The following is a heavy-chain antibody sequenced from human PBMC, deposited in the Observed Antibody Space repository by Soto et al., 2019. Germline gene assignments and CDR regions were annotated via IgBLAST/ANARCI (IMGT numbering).Heavy chain of an antibody. D-gene: IGHD3-10*01. CDR1: GGSISSYY. V-gene: IGHV4-59*08. CDR3: ARRLKNYYGSGSYYKHFDY. CDR2: IYYSGST. J-gene: IGHJ4*02. Sequence: LSLTCTVSGGSISSYYWSWIRQPPGKGLEWIGYIYYSGSTNYNPSLKSRVTISVDTSKNQFSLKLSSVTAADTAVYYCARRLKNYYGSGSYYKHFDYWGQGTLVTVSS.